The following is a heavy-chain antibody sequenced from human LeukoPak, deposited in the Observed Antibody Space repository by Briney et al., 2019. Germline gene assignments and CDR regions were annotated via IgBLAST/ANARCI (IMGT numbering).Heavy chain of an antibody. D-gene: IGHD1-1*01. V-gene: IGHV3-53*01. J-gene: IGHJ1*01. CDR3: VRDGNDGLNDWEY. CDR1: GFTVSSNY. Sequence: PGGSLRLSCAASGFTVSSNYMSWVRQAPRKGLEWVSVLYSGGSTYYADSVKGRFTISRDNAKNSLYLQMNSLKAGDTALYYCVRDGNDGLNDWEYWGQGALVTVSS. CDR2: LYSGGST.